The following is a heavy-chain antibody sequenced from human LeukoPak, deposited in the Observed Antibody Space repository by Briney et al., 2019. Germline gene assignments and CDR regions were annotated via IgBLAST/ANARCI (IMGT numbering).Heavy chain of an antibody. Sequence: PGGSLRLPCAASGFTFSSYGMHWVRQAPGKGLEWVAVISYDGSNTYYADSVKGRFTISRDNSKNTLYLQMNSLRAEDTALYYCAKDPFSCRSSGCHGIDYWGQGTLVTVSS. V-gene: IGHV3-30*18. D-gene: IGHD6-19*01. CDR2: ISYDGSNT. CDR1: GFTFSSYG. CDR3: AKDPFSCRSSGCHGIDY. J-gene: IGHJ4*02.